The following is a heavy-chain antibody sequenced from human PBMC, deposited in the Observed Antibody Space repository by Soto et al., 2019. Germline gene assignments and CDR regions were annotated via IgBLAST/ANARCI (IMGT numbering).Heavy chain of an antibody. Sequence: QVQLVESGGGVVQPGRSLRLSCAASGFTFSSYAMHWVRQAPGKGLEWVAVISYDGSNKYYADSVKGRFTISRDNSKNPLYLQMNSLRAEDTAVYYCAREAPDYNLSPGMDVWGQGTTVTVSS. D-gene: IGHD4-4*01. CDR1: GFTFSSYA. J-gene: IGHJ6*02. CDR3: AREAPDYNLSPGMDV. CDR2: ISYDGSNK. V-gene: IGHV3-30-3*01.